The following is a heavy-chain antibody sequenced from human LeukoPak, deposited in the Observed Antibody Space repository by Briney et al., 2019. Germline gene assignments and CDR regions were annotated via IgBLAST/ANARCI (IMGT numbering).Heavy chain of an antibody. CDR1: GFTFSNAW. Sequence: GGSLRLSCAASGFTFSNAWMSWVRQAPGKGLEWVGRIKSKTDGGTTDYAAPVKGRFTISRDDSKNTLYLQMNSLKTEDTAVHYCTTPPRPPPYGGNSGGDYWGQGTLVTVSS. CDR2: IKSKTDGGTT. CDR3: TTPPRPPPYGGNSGGDY. D-gene: IGHD4-23*01. V-gene: IGHV3-15*01. J-gene: IGHJ4*02.